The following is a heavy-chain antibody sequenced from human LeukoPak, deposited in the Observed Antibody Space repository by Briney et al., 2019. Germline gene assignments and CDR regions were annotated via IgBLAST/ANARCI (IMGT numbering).Heavy chain of an antibody. D-gene: IGHD3-10*01. CDR1: GFTFSGYG. Sequence: GGTLRLSCAASGFTFSGYGMHWVRQAPPKGLEWVLFISYDGSNKTYADSAKGRFTISRDNSKNTLYLQMNSLRAEDTAVYYCAKDRDRQYFDYWGQGTLVTVSS. V-gene: IGHV3-30*18. CDR2: ISYDGSNK. CDR3: AKDRDRQYFDY. J-gene: IGHJ4*02.